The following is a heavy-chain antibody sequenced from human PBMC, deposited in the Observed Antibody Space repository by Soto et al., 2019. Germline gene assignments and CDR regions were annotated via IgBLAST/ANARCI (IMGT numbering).Heavy chain of an antibody. D-gene: IGHD3-3*01. Sequence: GGSLRLSCAASGFTFSSYGMHWGRQAPGKGLEWVAVISYDGSNKYYADSVKGRFTISRDNSKNTLYLQMNSLRAEDTAVYYCARAATYYDFWSGHPNYYYYGMDVWGQGTTVTVSS. CDR3: ARAATYYDFWSGHPNYYYYGMDV. J-gene: IGHJ6*02. CDR2: ISYDGSNK. V-gene: IGHV3-30*03. CDR1: GFTFSSYG.